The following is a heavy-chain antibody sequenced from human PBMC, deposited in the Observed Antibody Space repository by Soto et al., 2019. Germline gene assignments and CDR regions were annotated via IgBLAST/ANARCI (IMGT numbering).Heavy chain of an antibody. CDR2: ISAYNGNT. CDR1: GYTFTSYG. Sequence: ASVKVSCKASGYTFTSYGISWVRQAPGQGLEWMGWISAYNGNTNYAQKLQGRVTMTTDTSTSTAYMELRSLRSDDTAVYYCARYLSLIGYYDFWSGYAEYFDYWGQGTLVTVSS. D-gene: IGHD3-3*01. CDR3: ARYLSLIGYYDFWSGYAEYFDY. J-gene: IGHJ4*02. V-gene: IGHV1-18*01.